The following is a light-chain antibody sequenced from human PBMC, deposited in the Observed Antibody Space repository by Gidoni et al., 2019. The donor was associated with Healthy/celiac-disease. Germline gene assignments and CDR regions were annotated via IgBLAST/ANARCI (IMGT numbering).Light chain of an antibody. CDR2: YDS. CDR1: NIGRKS. Sequence: SYVLPQPPSVSVAPGQTARITCGGNNIGRKSVHWDQQKPGQAPVLVIYYDSDRPSGIPERFSGSNSGNTATLTISRVEAGDEADYYCQVWDSSSDHVVFGGGTKLTVL. J-gene: IGLJ2*01. CDR3: QVWDSSSDHVV. V-gene: IGLV3-21*04.